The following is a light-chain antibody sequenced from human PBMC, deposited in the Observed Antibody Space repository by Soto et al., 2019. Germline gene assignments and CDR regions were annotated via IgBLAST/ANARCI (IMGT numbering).Light chain of an antibody. V-gene: IGKV3-15*01. J-gene: IGKJ4*01. CDR2: GAS. CDR3: QQYNNWPLT. CDR1: QSVSSN. Sequence: EIVMTQSPATLSVSPGDRATLSCRASQSVSSNLAWYQQKPGQAPRLLIYGASTRATGIPARFSGSGSGTEFPPTISSLQSEDFAVYYWQQYNNWPLTFGGGTKVEIK.